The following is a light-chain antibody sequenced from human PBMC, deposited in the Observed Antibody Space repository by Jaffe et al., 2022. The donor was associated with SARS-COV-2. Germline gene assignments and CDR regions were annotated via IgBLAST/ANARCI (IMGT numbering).Light chain of an antibody. CDR2: DNN. Sequence: QSVLTQPPSVSAAPGQKVTISCSGSSPNIGNNYVSWYQQLPGTAPKLLIYDNNKRPSRIPDRFSGSKSGTSATLDITGLQTGDEADYYCGTWDSSLTSVVFGGGTKLTVL. CDR1: SPNIGNNY. V-gene: IGLV1-51*01. CDR3: GTWDSSLTSVV. J-gene: IGLJ2*01.